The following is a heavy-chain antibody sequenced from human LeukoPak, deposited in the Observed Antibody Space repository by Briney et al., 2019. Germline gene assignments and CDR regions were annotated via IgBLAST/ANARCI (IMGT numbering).Heavy chain of an antibody. CDR1: GYTFTGYY. CDR3: ARAWHCSGGSCYIFWFDP. V-gene: IGHV1-2*02. CDR2: INPNSGGT. D-gene: IGHD2-15*01. Sequence: ASVKASCTASGYTFTGYYMHWVRQAPGQGLEWMGWINPNSGGTNYAQKFQGRVTMTRDTSISTAYMELSRLRSDDTAVYYCARAWHCSGGSCYIFWFDPWGQGTLVTVSS. J-gene: IGHJ5*02.